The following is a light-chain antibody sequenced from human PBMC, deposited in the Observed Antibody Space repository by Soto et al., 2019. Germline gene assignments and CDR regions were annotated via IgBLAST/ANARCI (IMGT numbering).Light chain of an antibody. Sequence: IQLTQSPSSLSASVGDRVTITCRASQGISSYLAWYQQKPEKAPKLLIYAASTLQSGVPSRFSGSGSGTNFTLTINRLQPEDFATYFCQQLNTYPRTFGPGTKVDIK. V-gene: IGKV1-9*01. CDR1: QGISSY. J-gene: IGKJ3*01. CDR3: QQLNTYPRT. CDR2: AAS.